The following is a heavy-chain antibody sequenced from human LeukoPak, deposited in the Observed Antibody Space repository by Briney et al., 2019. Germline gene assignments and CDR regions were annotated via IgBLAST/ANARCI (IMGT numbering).Heavy chain of an antibody. Sequence: GASVKVSCKASGYTFTGYYMHWVRQAPGQGLEWMGWINAGNGNTKYSQEFQGRVTMTRDMSTSTVYMELSSLRSEDTAVYYCARGWRWLQFLLGYWGQGTLVTVSS. D-gene: IGHD5-24*01. CDR3: ARGWRWLQFLLGY. V-gene: IGHV1/OR15-3*02. CDR1: GYTFTGYY. CDR2: INAGNGNT. J-gene: IGHJ4*02.